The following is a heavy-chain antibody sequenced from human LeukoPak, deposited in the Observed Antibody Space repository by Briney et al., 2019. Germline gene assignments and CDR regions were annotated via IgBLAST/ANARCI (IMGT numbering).Heavy chain of an antibody. V-gene: IGHV4-34*01. Sequence: SETLSLTCAVYGGSFSVYYWSWIRQPPGKGLEWIGEINHSGSTNYNPSLKSRVTISLNTSKNQFSLELISVTAADTAVYYCASVRRGFGESSKYYAYYYMGVWGKGTTVTISS. J-gene: IGHJ6*03. D-gene: IGHD3-10*01. CDR1: GGSFSVYY. CDR3: ASVRRGFGESSKYYAYYYMGV. CDR2: INHSGST.